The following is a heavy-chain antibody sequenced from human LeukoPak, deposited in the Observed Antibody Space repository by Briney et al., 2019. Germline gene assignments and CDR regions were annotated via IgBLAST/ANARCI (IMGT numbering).Heavy chain of an antibody. V-gene: IGHV4-59*01. CDR1: GGSISSYY. CDR3: ARAFLPLGPAAMPANWFDP. Sequence: SETLSLTCTVSGGSISSYYWSWIRQPPGKGLEWIGYIYYSGSTNYNPSLKSRVTISVDTSKNQFSLKLSSVTAADTAMYYCARAFLPLGPAAMPANWFDPWGQGTLVTVSS. CDR2: IYYSGST. D-gene: IGHD2-2*01. J-gene: IGHJ5*02.